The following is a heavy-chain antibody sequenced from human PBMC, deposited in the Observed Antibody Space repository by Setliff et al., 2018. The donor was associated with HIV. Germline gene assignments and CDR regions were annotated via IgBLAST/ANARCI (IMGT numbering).Heavy chain of an antibody. V-gene: IGHV4-59*02. Sequence: SETLSLTCRVSGMSVSGYYWSWIRQSPGKGLEWIGYIYHTGTTNYHPALRSRLTITRDTSKNQVSLTLRSVTAEDTAIYFCARDAELPGPPVHDAFDLWGPGTMVTVSS. CDR3: ARDAELPGPPVHDAFDL. CDR2: IYHTGTT. D-gene: IGHD1-1*01. J-gene: IGHJ3*01. CDR1: GMSVSGYY.